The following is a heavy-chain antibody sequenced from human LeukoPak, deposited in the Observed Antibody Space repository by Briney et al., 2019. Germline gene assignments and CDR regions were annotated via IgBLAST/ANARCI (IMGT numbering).Heavy chain of an antibody. CDR2: ITGSGGAT. D-gene: IGHD6-13*01. V-gene: IGHV3-23*01. CDR3: ARAEVAAAGTSPAFDY. J-gene: IGHJ4*02. CDR1: GFTFISYA. Sequence: GGSLRLSCAASGFTFISYAMSWVRQAPGKGLEWVSTITGSGGATYYADSVKGRFTISRDNSKNTLYLQMNSLRAEDTAVYYCARAEVAAAGTSPAFDYWGQGTLVTVSS.